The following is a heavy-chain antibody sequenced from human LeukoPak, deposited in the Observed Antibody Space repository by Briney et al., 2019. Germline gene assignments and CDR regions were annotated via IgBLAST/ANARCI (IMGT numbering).Heavy chain of an antibody. V-gene: IGHV1-2*02. J-gene: IGHJ5*02. CDR2: INPNTGGT. CDR1: GYTFTGYF. Sequence: ASVKVSCKASGYTFTGYFVHWVRQAPGQGLQWMGWINPNTGGTNYAQKFQGRVTMTRDTSITTGYMELSRLTSDDTAVYYCAREGQPWGQGTLVTVSS. CDR3: AREGQP.